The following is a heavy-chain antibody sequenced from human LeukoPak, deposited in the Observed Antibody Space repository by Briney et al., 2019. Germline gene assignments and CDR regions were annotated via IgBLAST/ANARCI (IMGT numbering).Heavy chain of an antibody. D-gene: IGHD3-22*01. CDR1: GFTFSSYD. CDR2: ISDDRSNK. Sequence: GGTLRLSCAASGFTFSSYDMHWVRQASGKGLEWVAVISDDRSNKYYADSVKGRFTISRDNSKNTLYLQMNSLRADDTAVYYCATDSSPDFWGQGTLVTVSS. V-gene: IGHV3-30*03. J-gene: IGHJ4*02. CDR3: ATDSSPDF.